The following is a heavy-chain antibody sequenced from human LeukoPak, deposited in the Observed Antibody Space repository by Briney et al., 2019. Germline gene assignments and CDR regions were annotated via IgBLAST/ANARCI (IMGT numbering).Heavy chain of an antibody. J-gene: IGHJ4*02. CDR1: GGTFSCYA. Sequence: ASVKVSCEASGGTFSCYAISWVRQAPGQGLEWMGRIIPIFGTANYAQKFQGRVTITTDESTSTAYVELSSLRSEDTAVYYCARDLRYSSSPELHYWGQGTLVTVSS. CDR3: ARDLRYSSSPELHY. D-gene: IGHD6-6*01. CDR2: IIPIFGTA. V-gene: IGHV1-69*05.